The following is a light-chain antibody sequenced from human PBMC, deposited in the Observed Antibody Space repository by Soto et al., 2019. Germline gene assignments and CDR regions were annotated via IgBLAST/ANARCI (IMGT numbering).Light chain of an antibody. CDR1: SGHSTYA. Sequence: QPVLTQSPSASASLGASVKLTCSLSSGHSTYAIAWHQQQSEKGPRYLMKLNSDGSHSKGDGIPDRFSGSSSGAERYLTISSLQSEDEADYYCQTWDTGIVVFGGGTKLTVL. V-gene: IGLV4-69*01. CDR2: LNSDGSH. J-gene: IGLJ2*01. CDR3: QTWDTGIVV.